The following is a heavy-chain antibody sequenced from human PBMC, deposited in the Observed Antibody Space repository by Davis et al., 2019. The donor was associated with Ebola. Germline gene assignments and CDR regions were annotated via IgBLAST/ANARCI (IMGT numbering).Heavy chain of an antibody. Sequence: ASVKVSCKASGYTFTGYYMHWVRQAPGQGLEWMGWINPNSGGPNYAQKFQGWVTMTRDTSISTAYMELSRLRSDDTAVYYCARERGWYENYYYGMDVWGQGTTVTVSS. CDR3: ARERGWYENYYYGMDV. V-gene: IGHV1-2*04. CDR2: INPNSGGP. CDR1: GYTFTGYY. J-gene: IGHJ6*02. D-gene: IGHD6-19*01.